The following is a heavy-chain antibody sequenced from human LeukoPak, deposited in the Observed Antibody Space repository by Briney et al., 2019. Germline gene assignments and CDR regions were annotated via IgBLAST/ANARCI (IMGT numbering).Heavy chain of an antibody. CDR3: ARVRGYYFDY. Sequence: PGGSLRLSCAASGFTFRSYDMHWVRQPPGKGPEWVAVIWYDGSAKYYVDSVKGRFTISRDNSKNTLYLQMDRLRAEDTGVYYCARVRGYYFDYWGQGTLVTVSS. CDR1: GFTFRSYD. J-gene: IGHJ4*02. V-gene: IGHV3-33*01. CDR2: IWYDGSAK.